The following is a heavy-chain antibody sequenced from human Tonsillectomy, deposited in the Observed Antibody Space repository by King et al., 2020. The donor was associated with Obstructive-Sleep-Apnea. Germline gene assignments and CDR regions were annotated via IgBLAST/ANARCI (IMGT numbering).Heavy chain of an antibody. Sequence: QLVESGGGLVQPGGSLRLSCAASGFTFSSYAMNWVRQAPGKGLEWVSGISGSGGSTYYADSVKGRFTISRDNSKNTLYLQMNSLRVEDTAVYYCAKDPEGSSWYGFDPWGQGTLVTVSS. CDR3: AKDPEGSSWYGFDP. CDR1: GFTFSSYA. D-gene: IGHD6-13*01. J-gene: IGHJ5*02. CDR2: ISGSGGST. V-gene: IGHV3-23*04.